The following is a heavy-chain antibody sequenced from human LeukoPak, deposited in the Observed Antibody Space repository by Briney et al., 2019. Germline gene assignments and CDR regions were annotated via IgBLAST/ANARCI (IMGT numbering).Heavy chain of an antibody. CDR1: GFTFSSYA. CDR3: ASTCSGGSCVLLS. Sequence: GGSLRLSCAASGFTFSSYATSWVRQAPGKGLAWVAAINGSGGTTYYADSVKGRFTISRDNSKNTLYLQMNSLRDEDTAVYYCASTCSGGSCVLLSWGQGTLVTVSS. D-gene: IGHD2-15*01. V-gene: IGHV3-23*01. J-gene: IGHJ4*02. CDR2: INGSGGTT.